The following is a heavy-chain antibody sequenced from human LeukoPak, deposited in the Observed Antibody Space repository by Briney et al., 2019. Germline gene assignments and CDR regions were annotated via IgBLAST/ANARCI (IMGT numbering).Heavy chain of an antibody. CDR2: ISGSGGST. CDR1: GFTFSSYA. Sequence: TGGSLRLSCAASGFTFSSYAMSWVRQAPGKGLEWVSAISGSGGSTYYADSVKGRFTISRDNSKKTLTLQMNSLRAEDTAVYYCARVPVPPAYRGGACWEGFWFDPWGQGTLVTVSS. D-gene: IGHD2-21*02. V-gene: IGHV3-23*01. CDR3: ARVPVPPAYRGGACWEGFWFDP. J-gene: IGHJ5*02.